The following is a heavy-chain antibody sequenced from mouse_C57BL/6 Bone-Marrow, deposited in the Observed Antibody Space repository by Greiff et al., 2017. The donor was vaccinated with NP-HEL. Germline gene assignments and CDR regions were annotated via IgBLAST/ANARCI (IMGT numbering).Heavy chain of an antibody. J-gene: IGHJ2*01. CDR2: IYPGDGDT. D-gene: IGHD1-1*01. Sequence: QVQLQQSGAELVKPGASVKISCKASGYAFSSYWMNWVKQRPGKGLEWIGQIYPGDGDTNYNGKFKGRATLTADKSSSTAYMQLSSLTSEDSAVYSCARTPDYYGKGYWGQGTTLTVSS. V-gene: IGHV1-80*01. CDR3: ARTPDYYGKGY. CDR1: GYAFSSYW.